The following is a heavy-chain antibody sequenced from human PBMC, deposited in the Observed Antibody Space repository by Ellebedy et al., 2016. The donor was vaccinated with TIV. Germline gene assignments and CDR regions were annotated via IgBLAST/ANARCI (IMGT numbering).Heavy chain of an antibody. D-gene: IGHD2-21*02. J-gene: IGHJ4*02. CDR1: GGSISTYY. CDR3: AREVPYCGGDCWGH. Sequence: MPSETLSLTCTVSGGSISTYYWSRIRQPAGKGLEWIGRIYTSGSTNYNPSLKSRVSMSVDTSKNQFSLKLRSVTAADTAMYYCAREVPYCGGDCWGHWGQGALVTVSS. CDR2: IYTSGST. V-gene: IGHV4-4*07.